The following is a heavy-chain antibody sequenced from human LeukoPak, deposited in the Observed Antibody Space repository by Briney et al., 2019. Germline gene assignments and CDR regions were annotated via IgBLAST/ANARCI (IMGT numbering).Heavy chain of an antibody. CDR2: IYTSGST. V-gene: IGHV4-4*07. Sequence: SETLSLTCSVSDDSITMYYWTWIRQPAGKGLEWIGRIYTSGSTNYNPSLKSRVTMSVDTSKNQFSLKLSSVTAADTAVYYCARPGYYYDSSGYYSFDYWGQGTLVTVSS. J-gene: IGHJ4*02. CDR3: ARPGYYYDSSGYYSFDY. D-gene: IGHD3-22*01. CDR1: DDSITMYY.